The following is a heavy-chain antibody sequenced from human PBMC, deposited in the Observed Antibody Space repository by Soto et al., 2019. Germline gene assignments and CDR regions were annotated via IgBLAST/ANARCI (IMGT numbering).Heavy chain of an antibody. D-gene: IGHD2-21*01. V-gene: IGHV3-15*07. CDR1: GCTFSTAW. CDR3: TTDSYFTSKLVRFDY. CDR2: IKSQVNGGTP. Sequence: GGSLRLSCAASGCTFSTAWINWVSQAPGKGLEWVGRIKSQVNGGTPDFAAPVRGRFAITRDDSRSMVYLQMNRLKTEDTAVYYCTTDSYFTSKLVRFDYWGLGTLVTVSS. J-gene: IGHJ4*01.